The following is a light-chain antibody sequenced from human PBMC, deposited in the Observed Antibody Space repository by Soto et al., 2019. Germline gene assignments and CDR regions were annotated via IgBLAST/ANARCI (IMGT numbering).Light chain of an antibody. CDR1: SSDVGNYNL. V-gene: IGLV2-23*02. J-gene: IGLJ1*01. Sequence: QSVLTQPGSVSGSPGQSITISCTGTSSDVGNYNLVSWYQHYPGKAPKLMIFEVSKRPSGVSNRFSGSKSGNTASLTISGLQAEDEADYFCCSYAGSSSYVFGTGTKVTVL. CDR3: CSYAGSSSYV. CDR2: EVS.